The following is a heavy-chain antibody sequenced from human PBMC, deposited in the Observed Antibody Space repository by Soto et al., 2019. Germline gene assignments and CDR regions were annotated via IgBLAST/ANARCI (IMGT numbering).Heavy chain of an antibody. CDR1: GFTFNSYE. CDR3: AREVVDDAFDI. J-gene: IGHJ3*02. CDR2: ISSIGGTV. D-gene: IGHD3-22*01. V-gene: IGHV3-48*03. Sequence: EVQLVESGGGLVQPGGSLRLSCAASGFTFNSYEMNWVRQAPGKGLEWLSYISSIGGTVYYADSVKGRFTISRDNAENSLYLQMDSLRDEDTAVYYCAREVVDDAFDIWGQGTMVSVSS.